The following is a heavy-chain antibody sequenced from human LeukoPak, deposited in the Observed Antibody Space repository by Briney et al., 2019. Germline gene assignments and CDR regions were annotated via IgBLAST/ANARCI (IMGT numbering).Heavy chain of an antibody. J-gene: IGHJ4*02. CDR1: GFNFANHA. CDR3: AKLLLRNQDY. Sequence: GGSLRLSCAASGFNFANHAMSWVRQTPGKGLEWVSAISGSGGSTYYADSVKGRFTISRDNSKNTLYLQMNSLRAEDTAVYYCAKLLLRNQDYWGQGTLVTVSS. D-gene: IGHD1-14*01. V-gene: IGHV3-23*01. CDR2: ISGSGGST.